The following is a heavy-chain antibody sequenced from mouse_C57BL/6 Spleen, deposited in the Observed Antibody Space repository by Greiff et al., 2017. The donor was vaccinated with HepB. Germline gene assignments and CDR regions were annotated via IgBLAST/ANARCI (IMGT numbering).Heavy chain of an antibody. CDR1: GFTFSDYG. V-gene: IGHV5-17*01. CDR2: ISSGSSTI. D-gene: IGHD1-1*01. Sequence: EVQLVESGGGLVKPGGSLKLSCAASGFTFSDYGMHWVRQAPEKGLEWVAYISSGSSTIYYADTVKGRFTISRDNAKNTLFLQMTSLRSEDTAMYYCSTVPYYYGSSYDYAMDYWGQGTSVTVSS. CDR3: STVPYYYGSSYDYAMDY. J-gene: IGHJ4*01.